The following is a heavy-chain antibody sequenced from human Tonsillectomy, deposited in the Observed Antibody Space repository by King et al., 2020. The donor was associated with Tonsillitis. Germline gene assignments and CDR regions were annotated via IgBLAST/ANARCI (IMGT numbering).Heavy chain of an antibody. CDR3: ARATPVHYYDSSGYDRRNDAFDI. Sequence: QLQESGSGLVKPSQTLSLTCAVSGGSISSGGYSWSWIRQPPGKGLDWIGYIYHSGSNYYNPSLKSRVTISVDRSKNQFSLKLSSVTAADTAVYYCARATPVHYYDSSGYDRRNDAFDIWGQGTMVTVSS. CDR1: GGSISSGGYS. V-gene: IGHV4-30-2*01. CDR2: IYHSGSN. J-gene: IGHJ3*02. D-gene: IGHD3-22*01.